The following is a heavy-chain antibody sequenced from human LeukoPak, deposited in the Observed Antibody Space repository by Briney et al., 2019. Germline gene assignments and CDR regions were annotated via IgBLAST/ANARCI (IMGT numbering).Heavy chain of an antibody. V-gene: IGHV1-2*02. J-gene: IGHJ3*02. CDR2: INPNSGGT. Sequence: GASVKVSCKASGYTFTNYDINWVRQAPGQGLEWMGWINPNSGGTNYAQKFQGRVTMTRDTSISTAYMELSRLRSDDTAVYYCARVFGELKEDAFDIWGQGTMVTVSS. CDR1: GYTFTNYD. CDR3: ARVFGELKEDAFDI. D-gene: IGHD3-10*02.